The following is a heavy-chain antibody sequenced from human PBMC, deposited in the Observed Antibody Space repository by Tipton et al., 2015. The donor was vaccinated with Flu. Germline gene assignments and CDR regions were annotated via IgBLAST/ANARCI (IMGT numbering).Heavy chain of an antibody. D-gene: IGHD2-15*01. CDR2: MYYSGST. CDR1: GGSISSSSYY. V-gene: IGHV4-39*07. J-gene: IGHJ5*02. Sequence: LRLSCTVSGGSISSSSYYWGWIRQPPGKGLEWIGSMYYSGSTYYNPSLKSRVTISVDTSKNQFSLKLSSVTAADTAVYYCARGAVVGKFSWFDPWGQGTVVTVSS. CDR3: ARGAVVGKFSWFDP.